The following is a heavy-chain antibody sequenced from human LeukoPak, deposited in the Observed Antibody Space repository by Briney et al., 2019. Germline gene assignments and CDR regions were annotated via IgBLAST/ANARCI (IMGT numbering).Heavy chain of an antibody. Sequence: PSETLSLTCAVSGYSISSGYYWGWIRQPPGKGLEWIGNMDHSGSTHYNPSLKSRVTMSVDTSKNQFSLKLSSVTSADTAVYYCARGLYYMDVWGKGTTVTVSS. CDR3: ARGLYYMDV. D-gene: IGHD3-16*01. CDR1: GYSISSGYY. V-gene: IGHV4-38-2*01. CDR2: MDHSGST. J-gene: IGHJ6*03.